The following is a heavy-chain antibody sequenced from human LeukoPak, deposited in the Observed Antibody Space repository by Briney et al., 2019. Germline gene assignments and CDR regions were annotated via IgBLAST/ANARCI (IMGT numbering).Heavy chain of an antibody. CDR2: ISAYNGNT. CDR3: ARGINTGYSSSWYLYYFDY. D-gene: IGHD6-13*01. V-gene: IGHV1-18*01. J-gene: IGHJ4*02. CDR1: VYTFTSYG. Sequence: GASVKVSCKASVYTFTSYGISWVRQAPGQGLEWMGWISAYNGNTNYAQKLQGRVTMTTDTSTSTAYMELRSLRSDDTAVYYCARGINTGYSSSWYLYYFDYWGQGTLVTVSS.